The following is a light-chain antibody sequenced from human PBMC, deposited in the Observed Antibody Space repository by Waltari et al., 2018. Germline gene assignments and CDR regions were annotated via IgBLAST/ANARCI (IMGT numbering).Light chain of an antibody. J-gene: IGLJ2*01. CDR1: RNYVGCYNS. CDR2: DVS. Sequence: QSALTQPSSGSGSPCPSVPILFPGTRNYVGCYNSVPWYQEYPGQAPRVIIYDVSDRPSGVSDRFSGSKSGNTASLTISGLQAEDEADYYCSSQSSNDVVLFGGGTKLTVL. V-gene: IGLV2-14*01. CDR3: SSQSSNDVVL.